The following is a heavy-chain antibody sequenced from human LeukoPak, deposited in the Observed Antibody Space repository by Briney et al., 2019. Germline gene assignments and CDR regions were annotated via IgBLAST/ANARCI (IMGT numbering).Heavy chain of an antibody. CDR3: AKEPTPLRFLEWLFRNWFDP. Sequence: PGGSLRLSCAASGFTFGSYAMSWVRQAPGKGLEWVSAISGSGGSTYYADSVKGRFTISRDNSKNTLYLQMNSLRAEDTAVYYCAKEPTPLRFLEWLFRNWFDPWGQGTLVTVSS. CDR1: GFTFGSYA. CDR2: ISGSGGST. J-gene: IGHJ5*02. V-gene: IGHV3-23*01. D-gene: IGHD3-3*01.